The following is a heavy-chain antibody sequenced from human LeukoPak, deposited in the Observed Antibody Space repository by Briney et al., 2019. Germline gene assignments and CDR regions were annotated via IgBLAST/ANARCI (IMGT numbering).Heavy chain of an antibody. CDR3: ATSRFYYYPYY. J-gene: IGHJ4*02. Sequence: GGSLRLSCAASGFTFSSYWMSWVRQAPGKGLEWVSVIYSGGSTYYADSVKGRFTISRDNSKNTLYLQMNSLRAEDTAVYYCATSRFYYYPYYWGQGTLVTVSS. CDR2: IYSGGST. D-gene: IGHD3-10*01. CDR1: GFTFSSYW. V-gene: IGHV3-66*01.